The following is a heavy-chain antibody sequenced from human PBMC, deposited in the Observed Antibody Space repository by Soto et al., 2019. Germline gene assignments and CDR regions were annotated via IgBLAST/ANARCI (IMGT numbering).Heavy chain of an antibody. Sequence: SETLSRTCTVSGGSISIYYWSCIRQPAGKGLEWIGRIYTSGSTNYNPSLKSRVTMSVDTSKNQFSLKLSSVTAADTAVYYCASTNWGTTVTHRGAFDIWGQGTMVTVSS. J-gene: IGHJ3*02. CDR3: ASTNWGTTVTHRGAFDI. CDR2: IYTSGST. V-gene: IGHV4-4*07. D-gene: IGHD4-17*01. CDR1: GGSISIYY.